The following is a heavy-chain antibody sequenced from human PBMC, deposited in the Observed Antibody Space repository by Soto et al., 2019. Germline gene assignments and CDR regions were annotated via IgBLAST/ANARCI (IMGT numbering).Heavy chain of an antibody. CDR3: AREDTPDAGSGSYFDY. CDR1: GGSISSGGYS. CDR2: IYHSGST. Sequence: SETLSLTCAVSGGSISSGGYSWSWIRQPPGKGLEWIGYIYHSGSTYYNPSLKSRVTISVDRSKNQFSLKLSSVTAADTAVYYCAREDTPDAGSGSYFDYWGQGTLVTVSS. V-gene: IGHV4-30-2*01. J-gene: IGHJ4*02. D-gene: IGHD3-10*01.